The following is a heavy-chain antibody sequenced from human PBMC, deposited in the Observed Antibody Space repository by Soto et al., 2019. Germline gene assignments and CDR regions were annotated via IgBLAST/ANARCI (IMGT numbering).Heavy chain of an antibody. J-gene: IGHJ4*02. CDR1: GFTFSSYA. CDR2: IHGSGGST. Sequence: EVQLLESGGGLQRGGGSLRLSCAASGFTFSSYAMNWVRQAPGKGLEWVSVIHGSGGSTYYADSVKGRFTISRDNSKNTVDLQMSSLRAGDTAVYYCARGKDRDTVTTFDYWDQGTLVTVSS. V-gene: IGHV3-23*01. CDR3: ARGKDRDTVTTFDY. D-gene: IGHD4-17*01.